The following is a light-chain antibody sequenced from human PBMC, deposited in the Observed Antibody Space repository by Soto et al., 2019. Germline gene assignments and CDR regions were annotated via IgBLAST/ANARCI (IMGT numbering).Light chain of an antibody. CDR3: QQYHSYSIT. V-gene: IGKV1-5*01. Sequence: DIHITQSPSTLSASVGDRVTITCRASQSISSWLAWYQQKPGKAPKVLIYDASTLESGVPSRFSGSGSGTEFTLTISSLQPDDFATYYCQQYHSYSITFGQGTKV. CDR1: QSISSW. J-gene: IGKJ1*01. CDR2: DAS.